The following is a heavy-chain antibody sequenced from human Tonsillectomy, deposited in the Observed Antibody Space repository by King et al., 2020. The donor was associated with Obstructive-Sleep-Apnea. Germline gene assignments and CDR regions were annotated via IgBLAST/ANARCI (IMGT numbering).Heavy chain of an antibody. CDR3: ARDVLSTKLYDYYGMDV. D-gene: IGHD3-16*02. CDR1: GYTFTTYA. Sequence: QLVQSGAEVKKPGASVKVSCETSGYTFTTYAMHWVRQAPGQKLEWLGCINGGNGNTKYSQTFQGRVTVTMDTSASTAHMELSSLRSEDTAVYYCARDVLSTKLYDYYGMDVWGQGTTVTVSS. J-gene: IGHJ6*02. V-gene: IGHV1-3*01. CDR2: INGGNGNT.